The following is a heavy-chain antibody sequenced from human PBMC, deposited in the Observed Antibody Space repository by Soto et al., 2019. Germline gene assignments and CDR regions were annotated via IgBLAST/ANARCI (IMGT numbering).Heavy chain of an antibody. CDR1: GFTFSSYS. Sequence: PGGSLRLSCAASGFTFSSYSMNWVRQSPGKGLEWVSYISSSSSTIYYADSVKGRFTISRDNAKNSLYLQMNSLRDEDTAVYYCARVNTGGYCSGGSCYSLAFDPWGQGTLVTVSS. J-gene: IGHJ5*02. CDR3: ARVNTGGYCSGGSCYSLAFDP. D-gene: IGHD2-15*01. V-gene: IGHV3-48*02. CDR2: ISSSSSTI.